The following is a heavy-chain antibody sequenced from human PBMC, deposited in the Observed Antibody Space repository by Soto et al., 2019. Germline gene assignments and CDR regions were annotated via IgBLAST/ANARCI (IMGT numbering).Heavy chain of an antibody. CDR3: AKARGRSNWGNYYGLDV. Sequence: EQLVESGGGVVQPGRSLRLSCVGSGFDFRHFGMHWVRQAPGKGLEWVALITYDGTYSHYADVVKGRFTIARDDDTATVSLQMDNLTPEDTALYYFAKARGRSNWGNYYGLDVWGQGTTVTVSS. D-gene: IGHD7-27*01. CDR2: ITYDGTYS. V-gene: IGHV3-30*18. J-gene: IGHJ6*02. CDR1: GFDFRHFG.